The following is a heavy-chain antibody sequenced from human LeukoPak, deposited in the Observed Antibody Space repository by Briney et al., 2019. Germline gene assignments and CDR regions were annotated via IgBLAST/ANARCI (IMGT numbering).Heavy chain of an antibody. CDR1: GYTFTGYY. CDR3: ARGVGIAALDY. Sequence: ASVKVSCKASGYTFTGYYMHWVRQAPGQGLEWMGWINPNSGGTNYAPKFQGRVTMTRDTSISTAYMELSRLRSDDTAVYYCARGVGIAALDYWGQGTLVTVSS. J-gene: IGHJ4*02. V-gene: IGHV1-2*02. CDR2: INPNSGGT. D-gene: IGHD6-13*01.